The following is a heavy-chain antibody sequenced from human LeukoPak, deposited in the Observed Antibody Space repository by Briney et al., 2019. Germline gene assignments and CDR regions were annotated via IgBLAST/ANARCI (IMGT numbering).Heavy chain of an antibody. V-gene: IGHV1-69*13. CDR3: ARSEAYIAAPEND. CDR1: GGTFSSYA. J-gene: IGHJ4*02. D-gene: IGHD6-13*01. Sequence: SVKVSCTASGGTFSSYAISWVRQAPGQGLEWMGGIIPIFGTANYAQKFQGRVTITADESTSTAYMELSSLRSEDTAVYYCARSEAYIAAPENDWGQGTLVTVSS. CDR2: IIPIFGTA.